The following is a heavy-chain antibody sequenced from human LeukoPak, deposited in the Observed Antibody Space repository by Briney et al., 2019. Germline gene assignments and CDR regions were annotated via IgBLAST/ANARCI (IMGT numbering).Heavy chain of an antibody. Sequence: GGSLRLSCAASGFTFSSYAMHWVRQAPGKGLEGVAVISYDGRNKYYADSVKGRFTISRDNSKNTLYLQMNSLRAEDTAVYYCARGDVLRFLEWLPYFDYWGQGTLVTVSS. CDR1: GFTFSSYA. D-gene: IGHD3-3*01. J-gene: IGHJ4*02. CDR2: ISYDGRNK. V-gene: IGHV3-30*04. CDR3: ARGDVLRFLEWLPYFDY.